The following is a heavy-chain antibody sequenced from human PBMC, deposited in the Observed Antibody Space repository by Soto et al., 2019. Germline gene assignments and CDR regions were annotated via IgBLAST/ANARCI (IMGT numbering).Heavy chain of an antibody. V-gene: IGHV1-69*04. CDR2: IIPILGIA. Sequence: SVKVSCKASGGTFSSYTISWVRQAPGQGLEWMGRIIPILGIANYAQKFQGRVTITADKSTSTAYMELSSLRSEDTAVYYCARDNYGDYGYYYYGMDVWGQGTTVTVSS. CDR1: GGTFSSYT. J-gene: IGHJ6*02. D-gene: IGHD4-17*01. CDR3: ARDNYGDYGYYYYGMDV.